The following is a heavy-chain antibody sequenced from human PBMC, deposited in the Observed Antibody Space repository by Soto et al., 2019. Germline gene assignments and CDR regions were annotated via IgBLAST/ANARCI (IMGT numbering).Heavy chain of an antibody. J-gene: IGHJ5*02. D-gene: IGHD3-16*01. CDR3: VRIRYQLRSSVLWLDP. CDR1: GGFLSESY. CDR2: INHVGGT. V-gene: IGHV4-34*01. Sequence: SETLSLTCAVYGGFLSESYWTWIRQPPGKGLEWIGEINHVGGTNYNPSLKSRVTMSVDTSQNQFSLRLISVTAADTAMYFCVRIRYQLRSSVLWLDPWGQGTTVTVSS.